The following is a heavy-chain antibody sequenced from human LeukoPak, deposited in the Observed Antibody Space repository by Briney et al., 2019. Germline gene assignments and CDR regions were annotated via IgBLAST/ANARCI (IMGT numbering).Heavy chain of an antibody. CDR1: GFTFSSYA. CDR2: ISGSGGTT. Sequence: GGSLRLSCAASGFTFSSYAMSWVRQAPGKRLEWVSAISGSGGTTYYADSVKGRFTISRDNSKNTLYLQMNSLRAEDTAVYYCAKDYYGSGSYYGCLDVWGQGTTVTVSS. V-gene: IGHV3-23*01. CDR3: AKDYYGSGSYYGCLDV. J-gene: IGHJ6*02. D-gene: IGHD3-10*01.